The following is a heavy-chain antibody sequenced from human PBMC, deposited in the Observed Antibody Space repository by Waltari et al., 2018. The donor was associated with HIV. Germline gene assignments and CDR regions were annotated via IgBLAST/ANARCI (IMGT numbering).Heavy chain of an antibody. Sequence: EEQLLESGGGLGQPGGSLRLSCVASGFTFSNYAMTWLRQIPGKGLEWVAGLTSAGNITYHADSGQGRFIIARDNSKHTLFLQMTNLRVEDTAVYYCVKDPTTITRGYFDLWGRGTLVTVSS. CDR2: LTSAGNIT. D-gene: IGHD4-4*01. CDR3: VKDPTTITRGYFDL. CDR1: GFTFSNYA. J-gene: IGHJ2*01. V-gene: IGHV3-23*01.